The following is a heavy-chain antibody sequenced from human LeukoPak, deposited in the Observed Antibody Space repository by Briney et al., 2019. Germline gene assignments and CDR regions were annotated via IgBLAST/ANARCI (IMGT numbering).Heavy chain of an antibody. Sequence: GRSLRLSCAASGFTFSRYSINWVRQAPGKGLEWVSFISGSTSSTFYADSVKGRFTVSRDNAKNTLYLQMNSLRDEDTAVYYCARNPGGIGDYWGQGTLVTVSS. J-gene: IGHJ4*02. D-gene: IGHD4-23*01. CDR1: GFTFSRYS. CDR3: ARNPGGIGDY. V-gene: IGHV3-48*02. CDR2: ISGSTSST.